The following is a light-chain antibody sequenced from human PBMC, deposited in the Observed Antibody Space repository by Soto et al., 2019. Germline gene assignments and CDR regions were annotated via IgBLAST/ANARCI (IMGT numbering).Light chain of an antibody. J-gene: IGLJ1*01. CDR2: KGT. V-gene: IGLV2-23*01. CDR3: CSSAPESTYV. CDR1: SSDVGAYNS. Sequence: QSVLAQPASVSGSPGQSITISCTGTSSDVGAYNSVSWYQQHPHRAPQVIIYKGTQRPSGVSNRFSGSTSGNAASLTISALQADYEADYFCCSSAPESTYVFGTGTKLTVL.